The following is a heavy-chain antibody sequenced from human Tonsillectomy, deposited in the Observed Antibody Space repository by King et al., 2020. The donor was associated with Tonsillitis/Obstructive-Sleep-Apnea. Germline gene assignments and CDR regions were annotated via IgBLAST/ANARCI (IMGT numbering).Heavy chain of an antibody. CDR2: IYYSGNT. D-gene: IGHD3-10*01. CDR3: ARAITMVRGVPNTLAFDI. CDR1: GGSISSSSFY. Sequence: QLQESGPGLVRSSETLSLTCTVSGGSISSSSFYRAWIRQPPGKGLEWIGNIYYSGNTYYNPSLKSRVTISVDTSKNQLSLSLRSVTAADTALFYCARAITMVRGVPNTLAFDIWGQGKMVTVST. J-gene: IGHJ3*02. V-gene: IGHV4-39*01.